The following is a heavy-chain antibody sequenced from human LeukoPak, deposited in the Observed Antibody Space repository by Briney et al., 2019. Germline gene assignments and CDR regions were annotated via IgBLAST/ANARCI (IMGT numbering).Heavy chain of an antibody. CDR3: ARLGDSSGWLGYFYYYMDV. CDR1: GYSISSGYY. CDR2: IYHSGST. V-gene: IGHV4-38-2*02. Sequence: SETLSLTCTVSGYSISSGYYWGWIRQPPGKGLEWIGSIYHSGSTYYNPSLKSRVTISVDTSKNQFSLKLSSVTAADTAVYYCARLGDSSGWLGYFYYYMDVWGKGTTVTISS. D-gene: IGHD6-19*01. J-gene: IGHJ6*03.